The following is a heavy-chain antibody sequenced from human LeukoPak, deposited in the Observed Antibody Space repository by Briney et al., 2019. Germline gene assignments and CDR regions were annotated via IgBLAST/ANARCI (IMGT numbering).Heavy chain of an antibody. D-gene: IGHD1/OR15-1a*01. CDR3: ARLPLISTTRGGFDP. CDR2: VYGTGAA. Sequence: SETLSLTCIVSGGSISGFYWSWIRHPPGERMGWIGYVYGTGAANYNPSLKIRFPISIDTSKNQFSLDLRSVTAADTAVYYCARLPLISTTRGGFDPWGRGTQVTVSS. CDR1: GGSISGFY. J-gene: IGHJ5*02. V-gene: IGHV4-59*08.